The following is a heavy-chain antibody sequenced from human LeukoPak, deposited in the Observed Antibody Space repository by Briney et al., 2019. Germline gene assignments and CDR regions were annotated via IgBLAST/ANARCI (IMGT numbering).Heavy chain of an antibody. V-gene: IGHV4-34*01. Sequence: SETLSLTCAVYGGSFSGYYWSWIRQPPGKGLEWIGEINHSGSTNYNPSLKSRVTISVDTSKNQFSLKLSSVTAADTAVYYCARYGSGGYSFGMDVWGQGTTVTVSS. D-gene: IGHD3-10*01. CDR2: INHSGST. CDR1: GGSFSGYY. CDR3: ARYGSGGYSFGMDV. J-gene: IGHJ6*02.